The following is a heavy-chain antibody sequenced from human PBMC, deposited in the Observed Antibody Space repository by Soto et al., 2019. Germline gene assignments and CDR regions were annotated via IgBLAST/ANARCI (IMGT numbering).Heavy chain of an antibody. V-gene: IGHV3-13*01. CDR2: IGVSGDT. CDR3: AREYCGSTGCLGGLFLDL. D-gene: IGHD2-2*01. Sequence: EVQLVESGGDLVQPGGSLRLSCAASGFTFSSYDFHWVRQTTEKGLEWVSAIGVSGDTYYSASVKGRFTISRENAKNYLFLQMNSREAGDTAVFYCAREYCGSTGCLGGLFLDLWGRGTLVTVSS. CDR1: GFTFSSYD. J-gene: IGHJ2*01.